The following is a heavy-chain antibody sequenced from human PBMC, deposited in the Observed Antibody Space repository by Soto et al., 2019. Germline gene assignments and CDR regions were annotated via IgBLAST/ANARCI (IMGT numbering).Heavy chain of an antibody. CDR2: IFNSVNT. D-gene: IGHD1-1*01. Sequence: QVQLQESGPGLVKPSQTLSLSCTVSGGSVSSGGYYWSWIRQRPGKGLEWIGYIFNSVNTYYNPSLKSRVTITADTSRNQFSLRLSSVTAADTAVYYCARVRQLLFDYWGLGTLVTVSS. J-gene: IGHJ4*02. V-gene: IGHV4-31*03. CDR1: GGSVSSGGYY. CDR3: ARVRQLLFDY.